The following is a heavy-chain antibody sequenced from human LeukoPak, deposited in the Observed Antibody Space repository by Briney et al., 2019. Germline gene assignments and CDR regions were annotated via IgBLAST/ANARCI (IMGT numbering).Heavy chain of an antibody. J-gene: IGHJ4*02. CDR3: AKGAMPYYDGSGYNYFDY. CDR2: MSGSGGMT. CDR1: GFTFSNYN. V-gene: IGHV3-23*01. D-gene: IGHD3-22*01. Sequence: GGSLRLSCAASGFTFSNYNMNWVRQAPGKGLEWVSAMSGSGGMTYYADSVKGRFSISRDNSKNTLHLQMNSLRAEDTAVYYCAKGAMPYYDGSGYNYFDYWGQGTPVTVSS.